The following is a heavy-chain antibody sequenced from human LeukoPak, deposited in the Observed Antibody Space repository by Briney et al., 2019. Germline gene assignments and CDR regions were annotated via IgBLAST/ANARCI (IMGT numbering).Heavy chain of an antibody. D-gene: IGHD2/OR15-2a*01. CDR3: TRSGYYNGYDY. CDR1: GFTFSGHW. Sequence: PGGSLRLSCVASGFTFSGHWMHWVRQVPGKGLLAVSRITPDGRATAYADSVKGRFTISRDNAKNTLYLEMNSLTAEDTALYYCTRSGYYNGYDYWGQGTLVTVSS. CDR2: ITPDGRAT. V-gene: IGHV3-74*03. J-gene: IGHJ4*02.